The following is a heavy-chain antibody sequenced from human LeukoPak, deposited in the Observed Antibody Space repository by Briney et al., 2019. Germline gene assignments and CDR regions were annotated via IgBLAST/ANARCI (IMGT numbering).Heavy chain of an antibody. V-gene: IGHV3-74*01. CDR2: INSDGSST. CDR3: AREYSTGFDP. J-gene: IGHJ5*02. CDR1: GFTFSRYW. Sequence: GGSLRLSCAASGFTFSRYWMHWVRQGPGRGLVWVSRINSDGSSTSYADSVKGRFTISRDNAKNTLYLQMNSLRAEDTAVYYCAREYSTGFDPWGQGTLVTVSS. D-gene: IGHD2-15*01.